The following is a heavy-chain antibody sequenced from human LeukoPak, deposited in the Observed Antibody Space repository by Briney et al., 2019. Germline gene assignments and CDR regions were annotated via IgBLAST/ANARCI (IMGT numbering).Heavy chain of an antibody. CDR3: AKDAQGVGTTDH. J-gene: IGHJ4*02. CDR1: RFTFSTYA. V-gene: IGHV3-30*04. CDR2: ISNDGKYK. Sequence: PGRSLRLSCAASRFTFSTYAMHWVRQAPGKGLEWVAVISNDGKYKYYADSVKGRFTISRDNSKNTLYLQMNSLRAEDTAVYYCAKDAQGVGTTDHWGQGTLVTVSS. D-gene: IGHD1-26*01.